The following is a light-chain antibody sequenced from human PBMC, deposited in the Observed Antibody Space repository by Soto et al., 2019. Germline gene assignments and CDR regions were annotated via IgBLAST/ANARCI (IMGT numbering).Light chain of an antibody. CDR1: QSVKNN. CDR3: QQYNNWPPWT. CDR2: GAS. J-gene: IGKJ1*01. Sequence: EIVMTQSPATLSVSPGERATLSCRASQSVKNNLAWYQQKPGQAPRLLIYGASTRATGIPARFSGSGSGTEFTLTISSLQSEDFAVYYCQQYNNWPPWTFGQGTKGEIK. V-gene: IGKV3-15*01.